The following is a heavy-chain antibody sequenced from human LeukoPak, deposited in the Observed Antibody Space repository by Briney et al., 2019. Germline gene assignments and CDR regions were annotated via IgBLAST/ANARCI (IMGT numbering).Heavy chain of an antibody. D-gene: IGHD4-23*01. CDR3: ATNLATVVTPAYY. CDR2: FDPEDGAT. V-gene: IGHV1-24*01. J-gene: IGHJ4*02. Sequence: ASVKVSCKVSGYTLTELSMHWVRQAPGKGLEWMGGFDPEDGATIFAQKFQGRVTMIEDTSTDTAYMELSSLRSEDTAVYYCATNLATVVTPAYYWGQGTLVTVSS. CDR1: GYTLTELS.